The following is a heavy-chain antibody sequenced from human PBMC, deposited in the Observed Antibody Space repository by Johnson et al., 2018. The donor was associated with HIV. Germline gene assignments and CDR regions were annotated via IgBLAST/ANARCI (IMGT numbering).Heavy chain of an antibody. J-gene: IGHJ3*02. D-gene: IGHD4-23*01. CDR1: GFILDDYA. Sequence: QLVESGGGLVQPGRSLRLSCVASGFILDDYAMHWVRQAPGKGLEWVSGISWNSGTMDYAGSGKGRFTSSRDNAKNSLYLQMNSLSAEDTALYYCAREGGGNLEAFDIWGQGTLVTVSS. V-gene: IGHV3-9*01. CDR3: AREGGGNLEAFDI. CDR2: ISWNSGTM.